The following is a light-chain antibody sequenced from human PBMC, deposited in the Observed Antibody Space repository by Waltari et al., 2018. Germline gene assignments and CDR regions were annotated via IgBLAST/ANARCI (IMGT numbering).Light chain of an antibody. CDR3: YSTDNSGHGV. CDR2: EDN. J-gene: IGLJ3*02. Sequence: SYELTQPPSVSMSPGQTARITCSGEALPKKFASWFQQKSGQVPVLVMYEDNKRPSGIPQKFSGSSSGTAATLTISGAQLEDEADYYCYSTDNSGHGVFGGGTKVTVL. V-gene: IGLV3-10*01. CDR1: ALPKKF.